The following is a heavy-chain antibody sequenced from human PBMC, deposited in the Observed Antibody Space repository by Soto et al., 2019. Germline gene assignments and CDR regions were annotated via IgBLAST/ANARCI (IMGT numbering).Heavy chain of an antibody. J-gene: IGHJ4*02. V-gene: IGHV3-23*01. Sequence: GGSLRLSCSASGFTFISYAMSWVRQAPGKGLEWVSAISGSGGSTYYADSVNGRFTISRDNSKNTLYLQMTSLRAEDMAVYYCANSIRITMIPVFDYWGQGTLVTVSS. D-gene: IGHD3-22*01. CDR2: ISGSGGST. CDR1: GFTFISYA. CDR3: ANSIRITMIPVFDY.